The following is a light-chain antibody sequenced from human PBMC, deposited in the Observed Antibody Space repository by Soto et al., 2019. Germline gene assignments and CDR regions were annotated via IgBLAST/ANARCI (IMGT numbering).Light chain of an antibody. CDR2: CAS. V-gene: IGKV4-1*01. J-gene: IGKJ4*01. CDR1: HSVLYSSNNKKY. CDR3: EPYHHSIS. Sequence: ADRATLNSKSSHSVLYSSNNKKYLAWYKQKPGHXPXXLIYCASTRDSGVPDRFSGSRSGTDFTLTRCSLQDEDVALYFCEPYHHSISFGRGTHVVI.